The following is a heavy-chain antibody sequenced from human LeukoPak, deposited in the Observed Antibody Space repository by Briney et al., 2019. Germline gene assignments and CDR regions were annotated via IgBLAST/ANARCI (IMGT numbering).Heavy chain of an antibody. V-gene: IGHV3-7*01. CDR1: KFTFSSYW. D-gene: IGHD5-24*01. CDR3: AKWRWRQSEYED. J-gene: IGHJ4*02. Sequence: GGSLRLSCAASKFTFSSYWMSWVRQAPGKGLEWVAYMNQLGNEKNYLDSVKGRFTISRDNAKNSVYLEMSSLRAEDTAVYYCAKWRWRQSEYEDWGQGTLVTVSS. CDR2: MNQLGNEK.